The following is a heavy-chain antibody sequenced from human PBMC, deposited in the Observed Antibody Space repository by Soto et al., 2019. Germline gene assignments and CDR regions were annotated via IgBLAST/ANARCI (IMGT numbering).Heavy chain of an antibody. Sequence: GGSLRLSCAASGFTVSSNYMSWVRQAPGKGLEWVSVIYSGGSTYYADSVKGRFTISRDNSKNTLYLQMNSLRAEDTAVYYCARALVEIDRYCSGGSCVDAFDIWGQGTMVTVSS. D-gene: IGHD2-15*01. CDR1: GFTVSSNY. CDR3: ARALVEIDRYCSGGSCVDAFDI. CDR2: IYSGGST. J-gene: IGHJ3*02. V-gene: IGHV3-66*01.